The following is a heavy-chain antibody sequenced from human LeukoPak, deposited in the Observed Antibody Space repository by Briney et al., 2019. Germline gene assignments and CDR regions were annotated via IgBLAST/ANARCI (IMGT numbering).Heavy chain of an antibody. J-gene: IGHJ5*02. Sequence: SETLSLTCTVSGGSISSYYWSWLRQPPGKGLEWFGYIYYSGRTNYNHSPKRRVIISVDTSKNQCSLKMSSVTAADKAVYYCARHIRIAAAGTGWFDPWGQGTLVSVSS. CDR2: IYYSGRT. V-gene: IGHV4-59*08. CDR1: GGSISSYY. CDR3: ARHIRIAAAGTGWFDP. D-gene: IGHD6-13*01.